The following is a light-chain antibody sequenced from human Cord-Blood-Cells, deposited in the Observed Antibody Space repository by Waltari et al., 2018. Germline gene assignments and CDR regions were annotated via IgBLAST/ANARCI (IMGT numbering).Light chain of an antibody. CDR1: SLRSHT. J-gene: IGLJ3*02. CDR2: GKN. Sequence: SSELTQDPAVSEALGQTVSITSQGDSLRSHTASCYPQKPGQAPVLVIYGKNTRPSGIPDRFSGSSSGNTASLTITGAQAEDEADYYCNSRDSSGNHWVFGGGTKLTVL. V-gene: IGLV3-19*01. CDR3: NSRDSSGNHWV.